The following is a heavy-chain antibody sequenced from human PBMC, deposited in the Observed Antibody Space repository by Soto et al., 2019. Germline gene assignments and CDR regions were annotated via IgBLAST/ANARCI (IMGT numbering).Heavy chain of an antibody. CDR3: ARDTVTAMFAYYYYGMDV. D-gene: IGHD5-18*01. V-gene: IGHV3-23*01. J-gene: IGHJ6*02. CDR2: ISGSGGST. Sequence: GGSLRLFCAASGFTFSSYAMSWVRQAPGKGLEWVSAISGSGGSTYYADSVKGRFTISRDNAKNSLYLQMNSLRAEDTAVYYCARDTVTAMFAYYYYGMDVWGQGTTVTVSS. CDR1: GFTFSSYA.